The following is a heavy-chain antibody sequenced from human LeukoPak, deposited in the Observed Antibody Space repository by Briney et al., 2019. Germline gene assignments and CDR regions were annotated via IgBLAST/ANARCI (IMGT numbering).Heavy chain of an antibody. D-gene: IGHD6-6*01. CDR3: ARAEYSSSSYYYYYMDV. Sequence: SETLSLTCTVSGGSISSYYWSWIRQPAGKGLEWIGRIYTSGSTNYNPSLKSRVTMSVDTSKNQFSLKLSSVTAADTAVYYCARAEYSSSSYYYYYMDVWGKGTTVTVSS. CDR2: IYTSGST. V-gene: IGHV4-4*07. CDR1: GGSISSYY. J-gene: IGHJ6*03.